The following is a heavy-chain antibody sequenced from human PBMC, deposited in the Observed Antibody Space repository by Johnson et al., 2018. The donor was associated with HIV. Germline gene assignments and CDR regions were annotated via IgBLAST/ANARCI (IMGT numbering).Heavy chain of an antibody. CDR1: QFTFSDYY. J-gene: IGHJ3*02. CDR3: AKDLSAISGDAFDI. D-gene: IGHD5-24*01. V-gene: IGHV3-11*04. CDR2: ISSSGTTI. Sequence: QVQLVESGGGLAKPAWSPRLSCAASQFTFSDYYMSWIRQAPGKGLEWVSYISSSGTTIYYADSVKGRFTISRDNAKNSLYLQMNSLRAEDTAVYYCAKDLSAISGDAFDIWGQGTMVTVSS.